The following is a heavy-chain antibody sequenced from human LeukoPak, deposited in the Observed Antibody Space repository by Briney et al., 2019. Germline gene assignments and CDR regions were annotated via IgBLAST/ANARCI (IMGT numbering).Heavy chain of an antibody. V-gene: IGHV3-48*01. CDR1: GFNLKTYS. CDR3: ARDLTSAYWTPGGYYYYMDV. CDR2: FIRVSAFM. Sequence: PGGSLKLSVEPSGFNLKTYSINGFRQAPGRGWKWISYFIRVSAFMYYADSVKGRFTISRDNAKNSVYLQMHSLRVEDTAVYYCARDLTSAYWTPGGYYYYMDVWGKGTTVTVSS. D-gene: IGHD3-16*01. J-gene: IGHJ6*03.